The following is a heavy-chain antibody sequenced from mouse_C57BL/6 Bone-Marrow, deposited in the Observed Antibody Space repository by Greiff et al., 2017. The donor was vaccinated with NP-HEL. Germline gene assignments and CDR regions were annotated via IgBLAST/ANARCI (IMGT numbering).Heavy chain of an antibody. D-gene: IGHD2-3*01. V-gene: IGHV1-81*01. CDR2: IYPRSGNT. Sequence: VQGVESGAELARPGASVKLSCKASGYTFTSYGISWVKQRTGQGLEWIGEIYPRSGNTYYNEKFKGKATLTADKSSSTAYMELRSLPSEDSAVYFCARQGGLLPFAYWGQGTLVTVSA. CDR3: ARQGGLLPFAY. CDR1: GYTFTSYG. J-gene: IGHJ3*01.